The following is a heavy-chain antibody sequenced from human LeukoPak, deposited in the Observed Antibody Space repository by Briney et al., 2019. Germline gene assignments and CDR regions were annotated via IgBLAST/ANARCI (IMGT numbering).Heavy chain of an antibody. CDR1: GYTFTSYG. D-gene: IGHD6-19*01. CDR2: ISAYNGNT. CDR3: ARDPPYSSGWYETDY. J-gene: IGHJ4*02. Sequence: GASVKVSCKASGYTFTSYGISWVRQAPGQGLEWMGWISAYNGNTNYAQKLQGRVTMTTDTSTSTAYMELRSLRSDDTAAYYCARDPPYSSGWYETDYWGQGTLVTVSS. V-gene: IGHV1-18*01.